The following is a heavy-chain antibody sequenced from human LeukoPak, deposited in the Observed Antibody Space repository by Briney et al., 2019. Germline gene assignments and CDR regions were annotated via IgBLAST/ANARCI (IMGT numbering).Heavy chain of an antibody. J-gene: IGHJ4*02. CDR3: AKDMAGGIAVAGTGFDY. V-gene: IGHV3-9*01. CDR2: ISWNSGSM. CDR1: GFTFGDYA. Sequence: PGGSLRLSCAASGFTFGDYAMHWVRQAPGKGLEWVSGISWNSGSMGYADSVKGRFTISRDNAKNSLYLQMNSLRAEDTALYYCAKDMAGGIAVAGTGFDYWGQGTLVTVSS. D-gene: IGHD6-19*01.